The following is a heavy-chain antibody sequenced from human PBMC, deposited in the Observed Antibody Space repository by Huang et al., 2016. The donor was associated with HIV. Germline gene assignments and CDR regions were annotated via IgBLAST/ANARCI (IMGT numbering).Heavy chain of an antibody. CDR2: VDYNGTV. Sequence: QVFLQQWGTGVLKPSETLSLKCAVYGGSLSGNYWTWIRQAPGKGLEWIGEVDYNGTVSHSQSLKSRLTLLVDRSRNQVSMTMTSVTAADTAIYYCVRNPVSGDVAFDIWGQGTRVTVSS. CDR1: GGSLSGNY. V-gene: IGHV4-34*02. CDR3: VRNPVSGDVAFDI. J-gene: IGHJ3*02.